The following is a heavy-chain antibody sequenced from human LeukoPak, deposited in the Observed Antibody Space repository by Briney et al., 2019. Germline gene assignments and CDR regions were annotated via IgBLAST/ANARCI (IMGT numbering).Heavy chain of an antibody. V-gene: IGHV3-48*03. CDR2: IGSSDSTT. D-gene: IGHD4-17*01. CDR1: GFTFSSYE. J-gene: IGHJ6*03. CDR3: AILYGDYGYYYYYMDV. Sequence: GGSLRLSCVASGFTFSSYEMNWVRQAPGKGLEWLSYIGSSDSTTHYADSVKGRFTISRDNAKNSLYLQMNSLRAEDTAVYYCAILYGDYGYYYYYMDVWGKGTTVTVSS.